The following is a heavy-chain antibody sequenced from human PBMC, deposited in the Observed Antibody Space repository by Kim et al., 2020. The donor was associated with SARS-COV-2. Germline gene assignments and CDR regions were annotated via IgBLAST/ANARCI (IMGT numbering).Heavy chain of an antibody. V-gene: IGHV4-4*07. Sequence: SETLSLTCTVSGGSISSYYWSWIRQPAGKGLEWIGRIYTSGSTNYNPSLKSRVTMSVDTSKNQFSLKLSSVTAADTAVYYCARDPYFGDFWSGYYTYHDRYYYGMDVWGQGTTVTVSS. J-gene: IGHJ6*02. D-gene: IGHD3-3*01. CDR2: IYTSGST. CDR1: GGSISSYY. CDR3: ARDPYFGDFWSGYYTYHDRYYYGMDV.